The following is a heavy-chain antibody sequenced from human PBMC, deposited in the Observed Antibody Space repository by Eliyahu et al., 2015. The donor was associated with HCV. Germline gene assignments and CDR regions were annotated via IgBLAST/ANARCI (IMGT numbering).Heavy chain of an antibody. CDR2: ISGSGAKT. D-gene: IGHD1-14*01. V-gene: IGHV3-23*01. Sequence: EVQLLESGGGLVQPGESLRLSXTASGFSFSAYAXXWVRXXPGKGPEWLAAISGSGAKTYYGDSAKGRLTISRDNSKNTLYLQMNSLGAEDTARYYCAKERTSTGYFDYWGQGTVVTVSS. J-gene: IGHJ4*02. CDR1: GFSFSAYA. CDR3: AKERTSTGYFDY.